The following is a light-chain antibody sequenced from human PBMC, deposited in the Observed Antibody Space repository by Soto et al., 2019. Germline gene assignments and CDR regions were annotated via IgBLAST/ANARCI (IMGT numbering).Light chain of an antibody. CDR2: DAS. Sequence: EIVLTPSPATLSLSPGERTTLSCRARQSVSSYLAWYQQRPGQAPRLLIYDASNRATGIPARFSGSGSGTDFTLTISRLEPEDFAVYYCQQRSNWPPSITFGQGTRLEIK. CDR1: QSVSSY. V-gene: IGKV3-11*01. J-gene: IGKJ5*01. CDR3: QQRSNWPPSIT.